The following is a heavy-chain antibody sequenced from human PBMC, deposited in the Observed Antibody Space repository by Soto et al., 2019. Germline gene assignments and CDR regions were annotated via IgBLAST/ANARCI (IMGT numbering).Heavy chain of an antibody. D-gene: IGHD2-2*01. CDR3: ARDHCSSTSCQYFQH. CDR1: GYTFTSYA. V-gene: IGHV1-3*01. J-gene: IGHJ1*01. Sequence: GASVKVSCKASGYTFTSYAMHWVRQAPGQRLEWMGWINAGNGNTKYSQKFQGRVTITRDTSASTAYMELSSLRSEDTAVYYCARDHCSSTSCQYFQHWGQGTLVTVSS. CDR2: INAGNGNT.